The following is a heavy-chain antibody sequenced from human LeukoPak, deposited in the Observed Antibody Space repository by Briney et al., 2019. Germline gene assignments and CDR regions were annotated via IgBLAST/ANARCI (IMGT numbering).Heavy chain of an antibody. Sequence: SETLSLTCTVSGGSISSSNYYWGWFRQPPGKGLEWIGSIYYSGSAYYNPSLKSRVTMSVDTSKNQFSLKLSSVTAADTAVYYCASDRYSYGQGYYMDVWGKGTTVTISS. CDR3: ASDRYSYGQGYYMDV. CDR1: GGSISSSNYY. J-gene: IGHJ6*03. CDR2: IYYSGSA. D-gene: IGHD5-18*01. V-gene: IGHV4-39*07.